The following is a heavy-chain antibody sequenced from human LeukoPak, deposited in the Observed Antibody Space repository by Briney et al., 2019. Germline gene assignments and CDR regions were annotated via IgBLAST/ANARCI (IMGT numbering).Heavy chain of an antibody. CDR1: GGSISSGDYY. D-gene: IGHD6-19*01. CDR2: IYSSGST. CDR3: ARGSSGWYSIDY. V-gene: IGHV4-61*08. J-gene: IGHJ4*02. Sequence: SETLSLTCTVSGGSISSGDYYWSWIRQPPGKGLEWIGRIYSSGSTNHNPSLKSRVTMSVDTSKNQFSLKLSSVTAADTAVYYCARGSSGWYSIDYWGQGTLVTVSS.